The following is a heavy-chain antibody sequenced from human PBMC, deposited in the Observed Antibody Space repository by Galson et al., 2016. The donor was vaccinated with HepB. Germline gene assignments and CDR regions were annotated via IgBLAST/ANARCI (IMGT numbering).Heavy chain of an antibody. CDR1: GMTFSDSY. Sequence: SLRLSCAASGMTFSDSYMSWIRQPPGRGLEWVAYISSASATISYADSVRGRFTICRDNRRSLLFLEMNSLRAEDTALYYCANDQKPRGFDYWGQGTLVTVSS. D-gene: IGHD3-10*01. V-gene: IGHV3-11*01. CDR2: ISSASATI. CDR3: ANDQKPRGFDY. J-gene: IGHJ4*02.